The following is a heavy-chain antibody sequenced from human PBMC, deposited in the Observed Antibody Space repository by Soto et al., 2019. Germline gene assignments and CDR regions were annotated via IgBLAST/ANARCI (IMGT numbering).Heavy chain of an antibody. CDR2: ISAYNGNT. V-gene: IGHV1-18*04. D-gene: IGHD2-2*01. CDR3: ARDLTSGCYQLLSRYYYYGMDV. J-gene: IGHJ6*02. Sequence: ASVKVSGKASGYTFTSYGISWVRQAPGHGLEWMGWISAYNGNTNYAQKLQGRVTMTTDTSTSTAYMELRSLRSDDTAVYYCARDLTSGCYQLLSRYYYYGMDVWGQGTTVTVSS. CDR1: GYTFTSYG.